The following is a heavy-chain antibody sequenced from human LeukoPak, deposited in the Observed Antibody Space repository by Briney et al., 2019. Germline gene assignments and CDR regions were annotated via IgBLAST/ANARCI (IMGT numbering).Heavy chain of an antibody. CDR2: ISSSGSTI. V-gene: IGHV3-11*01. J-gene: IGHJ4*02. Sequence: GGSLRHSCAASGFTFSDYYMSWIRQAPGKGLEWVSYISSSGSTIYYADSEKGRFTISRDNAKNSLYLQMNSLRAEDTAVYYCARYSSGWYFSYWGQGTLVTVSS. CDR1: GFTFSDYY. D-gene: IGHD6-19*01. CDR3: ARYSSGWYFSY.